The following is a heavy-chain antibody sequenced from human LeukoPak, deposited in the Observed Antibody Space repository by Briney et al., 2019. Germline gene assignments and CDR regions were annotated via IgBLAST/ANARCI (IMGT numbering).Heavy chain of an antibody. CDR1: GGSFSGYY. J-gene: IGHJ6*02. Sequence: SETLSLTCAVYGGSFSGYYWSWIRQPPGKGLEWIGEINHSGSTNYNPSLKGRVTISVDTSKNQFSLKLSSVTAADTAVYYCASEPLIAAAGYGMDVWGQGTTVTVSS. CDR3: ASEPLIAAAGYGMDV. CDR2: INHSGST. D-gene: IGHD6-13*01. V-gene: IGHV4-34*01.